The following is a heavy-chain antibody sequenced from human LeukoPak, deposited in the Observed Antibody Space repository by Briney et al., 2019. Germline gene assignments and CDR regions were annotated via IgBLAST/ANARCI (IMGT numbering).Heavy chain of an antibody. J-gene: IGHJ2*01. CDR1: AFIFDDYT. CDR2: ISWDDGRI. V-gene: IGHV3-43*01. D-gene: IGHD1-26*01. CDR3: ARSNKGGSYGYWYFDL. Sequence: GGSLRLSCAASAFIFDDYTLSWVRQAPGKGLEWVSLISWDDGRIYFADSVKGRFTISRDNSKNTLYLQMNSLRAEDTAVYYCARSNKGGSYGYWYFDLWGRGTLVTVSS.